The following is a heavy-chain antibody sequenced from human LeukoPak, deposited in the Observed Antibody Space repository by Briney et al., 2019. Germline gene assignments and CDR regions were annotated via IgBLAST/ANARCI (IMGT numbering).Heavy chain of an antibody. D-gene: IGHD3-22*01. Sequence: GGSLRLSCAASGFTFSTSWMHWVRQAPGKGLVWVSRINSDGKSTNYADFVKGRFTISRDNAKNTLYLQMNSLRAEDTAVYYCVRGMGYYDKVWGQGTLVTVSS. J-gene: IGHJ4*02. CDR1: GFTFSTSW. V-gene: IGHV3-74*01. CDR3: VRGMGYYDKV. CDR2: INSDGKST.